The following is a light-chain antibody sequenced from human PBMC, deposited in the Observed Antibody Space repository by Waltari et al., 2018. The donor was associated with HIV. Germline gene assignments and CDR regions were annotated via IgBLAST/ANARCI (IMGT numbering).Light chain of an antibody. CDR1: QPVSSSH. CDR3: HQYGSLPET. V-gene: IGKV3-20*01. J-gene: IGKJ1*01. CDR2: GAS. Sequence: DTALTQSPGTLSLSPGEGAILSCRTSQPVSSSHLAWYQQKPGQAPRLLVYGASTRAAGIPDRFSGSGSGADFTLSIIRLEPEDFAVYYCHQYGSLPETFGQGTKV.